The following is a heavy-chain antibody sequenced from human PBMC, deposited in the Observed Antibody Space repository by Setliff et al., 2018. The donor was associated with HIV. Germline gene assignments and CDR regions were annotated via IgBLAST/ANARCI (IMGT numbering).Heavy chain of an antibody. V-gene: IGHV3-74*01. J-gene: IGHJ4*02. CDR1: GFTFSNHW. Sequence: GGSLRLSCVGSGFTFSNHWMQWVRQAPGKGQVWVSRINYHGSDISYADSVKGRFTISRDNAKNTVYLQMNNLRDEDTAVYFCVRDGVGTTPFDYWGQGSLVTVSS. D-gene: IGHD1-26*01. CDR3: VRDGVGTTPFDY. CDR2: INYHGSDI.